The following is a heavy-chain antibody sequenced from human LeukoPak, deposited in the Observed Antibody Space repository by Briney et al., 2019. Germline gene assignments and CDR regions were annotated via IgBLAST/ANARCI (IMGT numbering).Heavy chain of an antibody. J-gene: IGHJ4*02. Sequence: SETLSLTCTVSGGSMSSYYWSWIRQPPGKGLEWIGSIYYSGNTYYNPSLKSRVSISVDTSKNQFSLKLSSVTAADTAVFYCARHPGRLFDYWGQGTLVTVSS. V-gene: IGHV4-59*05. CDR3: ARHPGRLFDY. CDR1: GGSMSSYY. CDR2: IYYSGNT.